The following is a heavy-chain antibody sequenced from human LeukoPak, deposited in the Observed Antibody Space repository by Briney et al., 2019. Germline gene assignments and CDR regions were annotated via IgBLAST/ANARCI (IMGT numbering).Heavy chain of an antibody. D-gene: IGHD6-19*01. J-gene: IGHJ1*01. CDR3: AGEIAVAGGAEYSQH. Sequence: PGGSLRLSCAASGFTFSSYSMNWVRQAPGKGLEWVSYISSSSSTIYYADSVKGRFTISRDNAKNSLYLQMNSLRAEDTAVYYCAGEIAVAGGAEYSQHWGQGTLVTVSS. CDR2: ISSSSSTI. V-gene: IGHV3-48*01. CDR1: GFTFSSYS.